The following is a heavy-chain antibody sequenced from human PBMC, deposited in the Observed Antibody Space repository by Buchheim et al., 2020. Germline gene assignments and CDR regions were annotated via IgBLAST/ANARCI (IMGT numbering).Heavy chain of an antibody. CDR3: ARDSSSVYYDFWSGLEIDY. CDR2: INPSGGST. D-gene: IGHD3-3*01. V-gene: IGHV1-46*01. CDR1: GYTFTSYY. Sequence: QVQLVQSGAEVKKPGASVKVSCKASGYTFTSYYMHWVRQAPGQGLEWMGIINPSGGSTSYAQKFQGRVTMTRDTSTSPVHMELSSLRSEDTAVYYCARDSSSVYYDFWSGLEIDYWGQGTL. J-gene: IGHJ4*02.